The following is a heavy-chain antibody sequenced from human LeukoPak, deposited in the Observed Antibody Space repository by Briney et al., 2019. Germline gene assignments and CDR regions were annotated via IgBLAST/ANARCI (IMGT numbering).Heavy chain of an antibody. J-gene: IGHJ4*02. D-gene: IGHD3-10*01. V-gene: IGHV3-48*03. CDR2: ISSGSSTI. CDR1: GFTFSDYE. CDR3: ARGGSFVEY. Sequence: VGSLRLSCAASGFTFSDYEIHWVHRAPGKGLEWVSYISSGSSTIYYADTVKGRVTVSRDKSKNSLYLQMSSLRAEDTAVYQCARGGSFVEYWGERAPVTAS.